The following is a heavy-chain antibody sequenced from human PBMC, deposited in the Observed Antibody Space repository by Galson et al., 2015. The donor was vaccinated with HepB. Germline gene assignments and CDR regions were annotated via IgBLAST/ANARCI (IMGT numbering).Heavy chain of an antibody. Sequence: CAISGDSVSSHSAAWNWIRQSPSRGLEWLGRTYYRSKWYNDYAVSVKSRITINPDTSKNQFSLQLNSVTPEDTAVYYCARDRRVRQLVHYYYYMDVWGKGTTVTVSS. CDR2: TYYRSKWYN. D-gene: IGHD6-6*01. CDR3: ARDRRVRQLVHYYYYMDV. CDR1: GDSVSSHSAA. V-gene: IGHV6-1*01. J-gene: IGHJ6*03.